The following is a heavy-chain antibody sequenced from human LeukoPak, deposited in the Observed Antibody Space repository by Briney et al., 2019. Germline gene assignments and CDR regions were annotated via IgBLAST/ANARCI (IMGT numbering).Heavy chain of an antibody. J-gene: IGHJ4*02. Sequence: GGSLRLSCAASGFTFSSYGMHWVRQAPGKGLEWGAVISYDGSNKYYADSVKGRFTISRDNSKNTLYLQMNSLRAEDTAVYYCAKALGGYSYGHLFDYWGQGTLVTVSS. V-gene: IGHV3-30*18. CDR3: AKALGGYSYGHLFDY. CDR2: ISYDGSNK. D-gene: IGHD5-18*01. CDR1: GFTFSSYG.